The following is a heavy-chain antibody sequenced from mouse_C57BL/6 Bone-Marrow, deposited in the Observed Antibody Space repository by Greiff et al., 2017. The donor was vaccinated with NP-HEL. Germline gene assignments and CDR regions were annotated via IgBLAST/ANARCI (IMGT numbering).Heavy chain of an antibody. CDR2: IYPRSGNT. CDR3: ARLITTVVEAY. D-gene: IGHD1-1*01. Sequence: VQLQQSGAELARPGASVKLSCKASGYTFTSYGISWVKQRTGQGLEWIGAIYPRSGNTYYNEKFKGKATLTADKSSSTAYMELRSLTSEDSAVYFCARLITTVVEAYWGQGTLVTVSA. V-gene: IGHV1-81*01. CDR1: GYTFTSYG. J-gene: IGHJ3*01.